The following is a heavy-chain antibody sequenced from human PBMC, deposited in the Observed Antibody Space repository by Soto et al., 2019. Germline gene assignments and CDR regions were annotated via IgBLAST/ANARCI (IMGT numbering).Heavy chain of an antibody. Sequence: ETLSLTCTVSGASISGFYWSWIRKSAGKGLEWIGRIYATGTTDYNPSLKSRVMMSVDTSKKQFSLRLRSVTAADTAVYYCVRDGTKTLRDWLDPWGQGISVTVSS. CDR3: VRDGTKTLRDWLDP. CDR1: GASISGFY. D-gene: IGHD1-1*01. CDR2: IYATGTT. J-gene: IGHJ5*02. V-gene: IGHV4-4*07.